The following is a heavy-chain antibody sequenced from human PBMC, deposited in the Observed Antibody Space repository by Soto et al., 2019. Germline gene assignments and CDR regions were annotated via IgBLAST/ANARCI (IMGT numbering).Heavy chain of an antibody. CDR1: GFTFSSYG. CDR2: ISYDGSNK. D-gene: IGHD3-22*01. Sequence: QVQLVESGGGVVQPGRSLRLSCAASGFTFSSYGMHWVRQAPGKGLEWVAVISYDGSNKYYADSVKGRFTISRDNSKNTLYLKMNSLRAEDTAVYYCAKSHSSGYYYYYYYGMDVWGQGTTVTVSS. CDR3: AKSHSSGYYYYYYYGMDV. J-gene: IGHJ6*02. V-gene: IGHV3-30*18.